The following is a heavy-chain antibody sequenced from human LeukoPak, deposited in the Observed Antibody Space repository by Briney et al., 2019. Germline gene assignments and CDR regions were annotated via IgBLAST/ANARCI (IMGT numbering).Heavy chain of an antibody. V-gene: IGHV5-51*01. D-gene: IGHD2-15*01. CDR1: GYSFTSYW. Sequence: GESLKISCKGSGYSFTSYWIGWVRQMPGKGLEWMGIIYPGDSDTRYSPSFQGQVTISADKSISTAYLQWSSLKASDTAMYYCARHRKYCSSGSCYSPSWFDPWGQGTLVTVSS. J-gene: IGHJ5*02. CDR3: ARHRKYCSSGSCYSPSWFDP. CDR2: IYPGDSDT.